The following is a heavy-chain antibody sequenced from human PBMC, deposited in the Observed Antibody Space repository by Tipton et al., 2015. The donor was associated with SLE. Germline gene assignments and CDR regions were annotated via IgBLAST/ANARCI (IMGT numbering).Heavy chain of an antibody. CDR2: IYYSGST. Sequence: TLSLTCTVSGGSISSSSYYWGWIRQPTGKGLEWIGSIYYSGSTYYNPSLKSRVTISVDTSKNQFSLKLSSVTAADTAVYYCATHEGYNSSAPDIWGQGTMVTVSS. D-gene: IGHD6-6*01. CDR3: ATHEGYNSSAPDI. V-gene: IGHV4-39*07. J-gene: IGHJ3*02. CDR1: GGSISSSSYY.